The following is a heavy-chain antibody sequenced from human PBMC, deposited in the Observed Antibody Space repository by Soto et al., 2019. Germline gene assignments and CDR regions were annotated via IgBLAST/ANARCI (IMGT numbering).Heavy chain of an antibody. CDR1: GGSISSGDYY. CDR3: AREERDYYYYGMDV. V-gene: IGHV4-30-4*01. CDR2: IYYSGST. D-gene: IGHD1-26*01. Sequence: TLSLTCTVSGGSISSGDYYWSWIRQPPGKGLEWIGYIYYSGSTYYNPSLKSRVTISVDTSKNQFSLKLSSVTAADTAVYYCAREERDYYYYGMDVWGQGTTVTVSS. J-gene: IGHJ6*02.